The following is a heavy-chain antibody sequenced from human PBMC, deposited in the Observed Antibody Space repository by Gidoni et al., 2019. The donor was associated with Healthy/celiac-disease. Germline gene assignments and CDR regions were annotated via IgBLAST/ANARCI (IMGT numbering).Heavy chain of an antibody. J-gene: IGHJ5*02. Sequence: QVQLQESGPGLVKLSQTLSLTCTVSGCSISSGDYYWSWIRQPPGKGLEWIGYISYSGSTYYNPSLKSRVTISVDTSKNQFSLKLSSVTAADTAVDYCARASMVRGGFDPWGQGTLVTVSS. CDR2: ISYSGST. CDR3: ARASMVRGGFDP. V-gene: IGHV4-30-4*01. D-gene: IGHD3-10*01. CDR1: GCSISSGDYY.